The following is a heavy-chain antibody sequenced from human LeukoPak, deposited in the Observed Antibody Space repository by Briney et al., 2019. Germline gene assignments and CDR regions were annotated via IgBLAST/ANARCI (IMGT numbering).Heavy chain of an antibody. CDR2: IYSSGST. V-gene: IGHV4-39*01. CDR1: GGSISSISYY. Sequence: SETLSLTCSVSGGSISSISYYWGWIRQPPGKGLEWFGNIYSSGSTYNNPSLKSRVIISVDTSKNQFSLKLTSVTAADTAVYYCARQGVVGATGFDCGGQGTLVTVSS. J-gene: IGHJ4*02. CDR3: ARQGVVGATGFDC. D-gene: IGHD1-26*01.